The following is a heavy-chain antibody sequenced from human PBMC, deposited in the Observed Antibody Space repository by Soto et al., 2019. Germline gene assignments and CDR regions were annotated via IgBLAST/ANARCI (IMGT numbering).Heavy chain of an antibody. J-gene: IGHJ4*02. CDR1: GFTFSSYG. CDR2: IWYDGSNK. Sequence: GGSLRLSCAASGFTFSSYGMHWVRQAPGKGLEWVAVIWYDGSNKYYADSVKGRFTISRDNSKNTLYLQMNSLRAEDTAVYYCATEGAKTTWNFDYWGQGTVVTVSS. D-gene: IGHD1-1*01. V-gene: IGHV3-33*01. CDR3: ATEGAKTTWNFDY.